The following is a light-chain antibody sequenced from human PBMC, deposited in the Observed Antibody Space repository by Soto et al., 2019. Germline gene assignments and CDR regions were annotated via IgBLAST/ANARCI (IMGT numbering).Light chain of an antibody. Sequence: EIVLTQSPATLSLSPGERATLSCRASQSVSSSLAWYQQKSGQGPRLLIYDASNRATGIPARFSGSGSGTDFTLTISSLEPEDFAVYYCHQRANWPPTLGQGTMLEIK. CDR3: HQRANWPPT. V-gene: IGKV3-11*01. J-gene: IGKJ2*01. CDR1: QSVSSS. CDR2: DAS.